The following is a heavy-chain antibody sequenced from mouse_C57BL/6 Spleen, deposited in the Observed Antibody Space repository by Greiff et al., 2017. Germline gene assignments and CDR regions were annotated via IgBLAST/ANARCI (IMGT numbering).Heavy chain of an antibody. CDR1: YFTFTGNS. D-gene: IGHD1-1*01. V-gene: IGHV1-9*01. CDR3: ARKCSSYGDIDV. J-gene: IGHJ1*03. CDR2: ITPDSGST. Sequence: VQLQQSGAELMKPGASVKFSCKATYFTFTGNSIEWVKQRPGHGLEWIGAITPDSGSTNYNEKFKGKATFTADTSSSTAYMQLSSLSTEDSAIYCGARKCSSYGDIDVWGTGTTVTVSS.